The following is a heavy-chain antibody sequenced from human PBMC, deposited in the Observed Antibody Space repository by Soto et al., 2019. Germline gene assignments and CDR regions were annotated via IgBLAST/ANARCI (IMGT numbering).Heavy chain of an antibody. D-gene: IGHD4-17*01. CDR1: GGSTSCGGYY. J-gene: IGHJ4*02. CDR2: IYYCAST. CDR3: ARRSVTSDY. Sequence: PSETLSLTCTVSGGSTSCGGYYWSWTRKRPGKGVVLIGYIYYCASTYYNPPIKSRFTISVDTSKNQFYLKLSSVTAADTAVYYCARRSVTSDYWDQGTLVTVSS. V-gene: IGHV4-31*03.